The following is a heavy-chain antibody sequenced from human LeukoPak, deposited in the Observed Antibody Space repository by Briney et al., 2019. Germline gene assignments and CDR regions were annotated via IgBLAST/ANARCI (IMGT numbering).Heavy chain of an antibody. J-gene: IGHJ6*03. Sequence: SETLSLTCAVYGGSISSYYWSWIRQPPGKGLEWIGYIYYSGSANYNPSLKSRVTISVDTSKNQVSLKLSSVTAADSAVYYCARGSTVGSYYYYMDVWGKGTTVTVSS. CDR2: IYYSGSA. CDR1: GGSISSYY. CDR3: ARGSTVGSYYYYMDV. D-gene: IGHD2-2*01. V-gene: IGHV4-59*01.